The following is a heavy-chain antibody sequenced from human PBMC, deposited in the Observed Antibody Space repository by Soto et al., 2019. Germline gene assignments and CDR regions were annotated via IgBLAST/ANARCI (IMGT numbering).Heavy chain of an antibody. CDR1: GGTFSSYA. J-gene: IGHJ6*02. CDR2: IIPIFGTA. V-gene: IGHV1-69*13. CDR3: AYRRGYYTSRPHDYYYYYYYGMDV. Sequence: ASVKVSCKASGGTFSSYAISWVRQAPGQGLEWMGGIIPIFGTANYAQKFQGRVTITADESTSTAYMELSSLRSEDTAVYYCAYRRGYYTSRPHDYYYYYYYGMDVWGQGTTVTVSS. D-gene: IGHD3-3*01.